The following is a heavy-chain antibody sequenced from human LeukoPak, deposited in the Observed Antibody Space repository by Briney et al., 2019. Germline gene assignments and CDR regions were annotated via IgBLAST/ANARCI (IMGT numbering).Heavy chain of an antibody. V-gene: IGHV1-2*02. D-gene: IGHD4-17*01. CDR3: ARDYGDYGSHWDAFDI. CDR2: ISPNSGGT. Sequence: GASVKVSCKASGYTFTDYYIHWVRQAPGQRLEWMGWISPNSGGTKYAQKFQGRVTMTRDTSISTVYMELSRLRSDDTAVYYCARDYGDYGSHWDAFDIWGQGTMVTVSS. CDR1: GYTFTDYY. J-gene: IGHJ3*02.